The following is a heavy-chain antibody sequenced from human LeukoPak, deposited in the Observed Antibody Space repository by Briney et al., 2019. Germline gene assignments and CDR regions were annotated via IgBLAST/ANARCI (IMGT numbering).Heavy chain of an antibody. Sequence: GGSLRLSCAASGFTFSSYEMNWVSQAPGKGLEWVSYISSSGSTIYYADSVKGRFTISRDNAKNSLYLQMNSLRTEDTAVYYCAKDRCSNGIGCYYYYMDVWGKGTTVTISS. J-gene: IGHJ6*03. D-gene: IGHD2-8*01. CDR1: GFTFSSYE. V-gene: IGHV3-48*03. CDR2: ISSSGSTI. CDR3: AKDRCSNGIGCYYYYMDV.